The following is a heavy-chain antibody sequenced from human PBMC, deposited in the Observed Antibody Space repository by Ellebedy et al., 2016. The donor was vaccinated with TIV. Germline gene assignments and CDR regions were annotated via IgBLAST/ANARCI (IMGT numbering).Heavy chain of an antibody. Sequence: PGGSLRLSCVSSGFTFSVHGMNWVRQAPGKGLEWVAGLSYNGKEEYYRDSVKGRFSVSRDNSKRTLYLQMNSLRTEDSATYFCARDLEPEASILTEYWGHGTLVTVS. CDR1: GFTFSVHG. D-gene: IGHD1-1*01. V-gene: IGHV3-30*03. CDR2: LSYNGKEE. CDR3: ARDLEPEASILTEY. J-gene: IGHJ4*01.